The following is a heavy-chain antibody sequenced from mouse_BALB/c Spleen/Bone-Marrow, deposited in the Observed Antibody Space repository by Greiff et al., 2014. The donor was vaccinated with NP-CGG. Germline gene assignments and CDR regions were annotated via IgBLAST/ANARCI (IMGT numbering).Heavy chain of an antibody. D-gene: IGHD1-1*01. Sequence: QVQLQQPGAELVKPGASVKLSCKASGYTFTSYWMHWVKQRPGQGLEWIGEIDPSDSYTNYNQKFKGKATLTVDKSSSTAYMQPSSLTSEDSAVYYCARDSITTVVATDYWGQGTTLTVSS. CDR2: IDPSDSYT. CDR1: GYTFTSYW. V-gene: IGHV1-69*02. CDR3: ARDSITTVVATDY. J-gene: IGHJ2*01.